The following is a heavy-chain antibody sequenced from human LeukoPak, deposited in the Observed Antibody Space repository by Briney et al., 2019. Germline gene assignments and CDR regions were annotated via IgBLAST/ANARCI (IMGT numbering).Heavy chain of an antibody. CDR1: GYTFTSYY. CDR2: INPSGGST. D-gene: IGHD4-17*01. J-gene: IGHJ4*02. V-gene: IGHV1-46*01. CDR3: ARAWEAVPGHYGVIDY. Sequence: ASVTVSCKASGYTFTSYYMHWVRQAPGQGLEWMGIINPSGGSTSYAQKFQGRVTMTRDMSTSTIYMELNSLRSEDTAVYYCARAWEAVPGHYGVIDYWGQGTLVTVSS.